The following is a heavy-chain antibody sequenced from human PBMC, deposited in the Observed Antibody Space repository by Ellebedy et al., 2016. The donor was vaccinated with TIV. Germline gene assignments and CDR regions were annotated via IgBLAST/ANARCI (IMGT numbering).Heavy chain of an antibody. Sequence: PGGSLRLSCAASGFTFSSYGMHWVRQAPGKGLAWVAFIRYDGSNKYYADSVKGRFTISRDNSKNTLYLQMNSLRAEDTAVYYCAKDRVSSWYGYYFDYWGQGTLVTVSS. V-gene: IGHV3-30*02. CDR3: AKDRVSSWYGYYFDY. CDR1: GFTFSSYG. J-gene: IGHJ4*02. CDR2: IRYDGSNK. D-gene: IGHD6-13*01.